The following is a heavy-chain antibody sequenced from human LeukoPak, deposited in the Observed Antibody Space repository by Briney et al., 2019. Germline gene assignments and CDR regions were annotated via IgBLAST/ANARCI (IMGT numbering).Heavy chain of an antibody. V-gene: IGHV4-4*02. Sequence: SGTLSLTCAVSGGSISSSNWWSWVRQPPGKGLEWIGEIYHSGSTNYNPSLKSRVTISVDKSKNQFSLKLSSVTAADTAVYYWARAKGYCSSTSCSERYYYGMDVWGKGTTVTVSS. J-gene: IGHJ6*04. CDR3: ARAKGYCSSTSCSERYYYGMDV. CDR2: IYHSGST. CDR1: GGSISSSNW. D-gene: IGHD2-2*01.